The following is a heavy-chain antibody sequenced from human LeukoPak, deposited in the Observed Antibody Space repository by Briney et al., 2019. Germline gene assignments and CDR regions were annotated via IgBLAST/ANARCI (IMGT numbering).Heavy chain of an antibody. CDR3: ARDRPSTTMVREPDY. CDR2: ISAYNGNT. J-gene: IGHJ4*02. CDR1: GYTFTSYG. V-gene: IGHV1-18*01. D-gene: IGHD3-10*01. Sequence: ASVKVSCKASGYTFTSYGISWVRQAPGQGLEWMGWISAYNGNTNYAQKLQGRVTMTTDTSTSTAYMELRSLRSDDTAVYYCARDRPSTTMVREPDYWGQGTLVTVSS.